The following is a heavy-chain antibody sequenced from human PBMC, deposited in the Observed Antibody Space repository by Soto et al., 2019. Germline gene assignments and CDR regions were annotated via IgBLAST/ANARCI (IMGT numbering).Heavy chain of an antibody. J-gene: IGHJ4*02. Sequence: GGSLRLSCAASGFTFSSYAMGWVRQGPGKGLEWVAVGSSGGSTHYADSGRGRFTISRDNSKNTLSLQMNSLTAEDTAVYFCAKRRGAGWHFDYWGQGALVTVSS. CDR3: AKRRGAGWHFDY. CDR1: GFTFSSYA. CDR2: GSSGGST. D-gene: IGHD2-15*01. V-gene: IGHV3-23*01.